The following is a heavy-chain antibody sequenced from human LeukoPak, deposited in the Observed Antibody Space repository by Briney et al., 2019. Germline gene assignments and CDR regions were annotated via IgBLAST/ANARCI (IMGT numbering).Heavy chain of an antibody. CDR1: GFTFDDYA. V-gene: IGHV3-9*01. CDR3: ARRGAATNAFDI. D-gene: IGHD1-26*01. J-gene: IGHJ3*02. Sequence: GGSLRLSCAASGFTFDDYAMHWVRQAPGKGLEWVSGISWNSGSIGYADSVKGRFTISRDNAKNTLYLQMNSLRAEDTAVYHCARRGAATNAFDIWGQGTMVTVSS. CDR2: ISWNSGSI.